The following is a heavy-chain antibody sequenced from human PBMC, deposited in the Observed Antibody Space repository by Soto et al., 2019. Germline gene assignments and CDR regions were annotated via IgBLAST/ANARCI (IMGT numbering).Heavy chain of an antibody. V-gene: IGHV3-23*01. CDR1: EFIFNNYA. D-gene: IGHD2-21*01. CDR2: ITRSGGDT. Sequence: QLLESGGGLVQPGGSLRLSCAASEFIFNNYAMTWVRQAPGKGLEWVCVITRSGGDTYYADSVRGRFTISRDKSKGMLYLQINNLRAEDTAVYYCATDHRFNSCWGPGTLVTVSS. J-gene: IGHJ4*02. CDR3: ATDHRFNSC.